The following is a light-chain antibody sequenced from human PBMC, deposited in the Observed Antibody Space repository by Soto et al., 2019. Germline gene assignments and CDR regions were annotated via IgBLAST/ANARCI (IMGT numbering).Light chain of an antibody. J-gene: IGKJ2*01. Sequence: DIQLTQSPSFLSASVGDRGTITCRASQGISSYLAWYQQKPGKXPKXLIYAASTLQSGVPSRFSGSGSGTELTITISGLQPDDFATYYCQQYKDYVYTFGQGTKVDIK. V-gene: IGKV1-9*01. CDR3: QQYKDYVYT. CDR2: AAS. CDR1: QGISSY.